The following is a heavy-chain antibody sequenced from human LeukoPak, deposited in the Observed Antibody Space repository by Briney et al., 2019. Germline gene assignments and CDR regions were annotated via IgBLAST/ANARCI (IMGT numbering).Heavy chain of an antibody. D-gene: IGHD3-16*02. CDR1: GGSIINYY. CDR2: IFYTGST. V-gene: IGHV4-59*01. CDR3: ARGPLYDYVWGSYRATYYYYYYMDV. Sequence: SETLSLTCTVSGGSIINYYWTWIRQTPGKALEWIGYIFYTGSTNYNPSLKSRVTISVDTSKNQFSLKLSSVTAADTAVYYCARGPLYDYVWGSYRATYYYYYYMDVWGKGTTVTVSS. J-gene: IGHJ6*03.